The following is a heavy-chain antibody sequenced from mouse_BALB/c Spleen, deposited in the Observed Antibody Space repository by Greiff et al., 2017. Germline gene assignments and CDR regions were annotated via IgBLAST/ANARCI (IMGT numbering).Heavy chain of an antibody. Sequence: VQLKQSGAELVRSGASVKLSCTASGFNIKDYYMHWVKQRPEQGLEWIGWIDPENGDTEYAPKFQGKATMTADTSSNTAYLQLSSLTSEDTAVYYCNAAPPYDYFDYWGQGTTRTVSS. CDR3: NAAPPYDYFDY. V-gene: IGHV14-4*02. J-gene: IGHJ2*01. CDR1: GFNIKDYY. CDR2: IDPENGDT. D-gene: IGHD1-1*01.